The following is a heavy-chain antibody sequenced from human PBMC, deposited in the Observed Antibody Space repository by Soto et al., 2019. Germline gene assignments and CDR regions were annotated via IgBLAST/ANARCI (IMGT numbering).Heavy chain of an antibody. CDR1: GYTFTSYY. V-gene: IGHV1-46*01. CDR3: ARVRRSSGYYYGY. J-gene: IGHJ4*02. D-gene: IGHD3-22*01. Sequence: SVKVSCKASGYTFTSYYIHWVRQAPGQGLEWMGIINPSGGSTSYAQKFQGRVTMTRDTSTGTVYMELSSLRSEDTAVYYCARVRRSSGYYYGYWGQGTPVTVS. CDR2: INPSGGST.